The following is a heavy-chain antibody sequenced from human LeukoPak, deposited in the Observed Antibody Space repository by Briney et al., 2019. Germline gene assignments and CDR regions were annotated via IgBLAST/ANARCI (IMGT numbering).Heavy chain of an antibody. V-gene: IGHV3-21*01. Sequence: GGSLRLSCAASGFTFSSYSMNWVRRAPGKGLEWASSISSSSSYIYYADSVKGRFTISRDNAKNSLYLQMNSLRAEDTAVYYCARDRSGSYGYWGQGTLVTVSS. CDR3: ARDRSGSYGY. CDR2: ISSSSSYI. D-gene: IGHD1-26*01. J-gene: IGHJ4*02. CDR1: GFTFSSYS.